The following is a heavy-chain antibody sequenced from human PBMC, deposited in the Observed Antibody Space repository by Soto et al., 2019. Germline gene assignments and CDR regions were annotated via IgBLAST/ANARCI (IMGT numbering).Heavy chain of an antibody. Sequence: ASVKVSCKASGYTFTSYAMHWVRQAPGQRLEWMGWINAGNGNTKYSQKFQGRVTITRDTSASTAYTELSSLRSEDTAVYYCARGNELRYFDWPPRYFDYWGQGTLVTVSS. J-gene: IGHJ4*02. CDR2: INAGNGNT. CDR3: ARGNELRYFDWPPRYFDY. V-gene: IGHV1-3*01. CDR1: GYTFTSYA. D-gene: IGHD3-9*01.